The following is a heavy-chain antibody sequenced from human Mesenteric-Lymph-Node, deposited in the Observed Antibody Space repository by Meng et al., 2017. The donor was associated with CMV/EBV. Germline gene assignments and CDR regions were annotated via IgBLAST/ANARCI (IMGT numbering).Heavy chain of an antibody. D-gene: IGHD3-3*01. CDR2: IKEDGSEK. J-gene: IGHJ6*02. Sequence: GGSLRLSCVASGFPFVSYWMNWVRQAPGKGPEWVANIKEDGSEKYYVDSVKGRFTISRDNSKNTLYLQMNSLRAEDTAVYYCAKGEYYDFWSGYIGMDVWGQGTTVTVSS. CDR3: AKGEYYDFWSGYIGMDV. V-gene: IGHV3-7*03. CDR1: GFPFVSYW.